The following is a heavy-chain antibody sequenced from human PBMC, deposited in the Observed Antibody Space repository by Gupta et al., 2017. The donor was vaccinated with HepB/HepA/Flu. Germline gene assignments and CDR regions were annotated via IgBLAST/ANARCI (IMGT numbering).Heavy chain of an antibody. CDR1: GFIFSSYE. D-gene: IGHD1-26*01. V-gene: IGHV3-48*03. CDR3: AREIGGGPSGAFNI. Sequence: EVQLVEYGGGLVQPGGSLRLSCAAAGFIFSSYEMIWVRQAPGKGLEWASGISGSGGARWYADSVKGRFTVSRDNAKNSLYLQMNSLRVEDTAIYYCAREIGGGPSGAFNIWGQGTMVIVSS. J-gene: IGHJ3*02. CDR2: ISGSGGAR.